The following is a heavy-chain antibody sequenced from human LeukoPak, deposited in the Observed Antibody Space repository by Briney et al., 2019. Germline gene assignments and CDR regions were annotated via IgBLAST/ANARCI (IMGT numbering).Heavy chain of an antibody. J-gene: IGHJ4*02. Sequence: GGSLRLSCAASGFTFSGFWMHWVRQAPGKGLVWVSCISFDGSDATYADSVKGRFTISRDNAKNSLYLQMNSLRAEDTAVYYCARDQGPYIARPPRGSSTNDYWGQGTLVTVSS. CDR2: ISFDGSDA. CDR1: GFTFSGFW. V-gene: IGHV3-74*01. CDR3: ARDQGPYIARPPRGSSTNDY. D-gene: IGHD5-12*01.